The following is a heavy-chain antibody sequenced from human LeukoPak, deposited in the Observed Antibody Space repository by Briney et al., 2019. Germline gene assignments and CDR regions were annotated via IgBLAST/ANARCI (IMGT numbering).Heavy chain of an antibody. Sequence: GGSLRLSCAASGLTFSDYYMSWIRQAPGKGLEWVSYISSSGSTIYYADSVKGRFTISRDNAKNSLYLQMNSLRAEDTAVYYCARELGEWELPLVSGVWGQGTLVTVSS. D-gene: IGHD1-26*01. CDR1: GLTFSDYY. CDR2: ISSSGSTI. CDR3: ARELGEWELPLVSGV. J-gene: IGHJ4*02. V-gene: IGHV3-11*01.